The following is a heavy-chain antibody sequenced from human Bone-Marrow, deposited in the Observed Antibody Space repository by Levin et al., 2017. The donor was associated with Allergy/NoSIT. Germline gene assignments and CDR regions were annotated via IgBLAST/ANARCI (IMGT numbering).Heavy chain of an antibody. J-gene: IGHJ6*03. V-gene: IGHV3-23*01. CDR3: AKAGTTVMLDYSYLDV. CDR1: GFIFADYA. D-gene: IGHD4-17*01. CDR2: LDGSSGKT. Sequence: PGGSLRLSCTISGFIFADYAMSWVRQAPGRGLEWVSSLDGSSGKTHYADAVKGRFTISREYSKNTLFLQMNSLRVEDPARYYCAKAGTTVMLDYSYLDVWGEGTAVTVSS.